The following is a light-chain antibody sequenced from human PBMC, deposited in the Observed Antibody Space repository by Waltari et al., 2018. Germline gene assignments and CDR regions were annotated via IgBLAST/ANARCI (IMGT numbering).Light chain of an antibody. J-gene: IGKJ1*01. CDR1: QSISRF. CDR3: QKYGTLPAT. V-gene: IGKV3-20*01. CDR2: DAS. Sequence: DIFLTQSPGTLSLSPGEGATLSCRASQSISRFLAWYQQKPGQAPRLLLYDASTRATGIPDRVSGSGSETDFSLTISRLEPEDFAVYYCQKYGTLPATFGQGTKVEIK.